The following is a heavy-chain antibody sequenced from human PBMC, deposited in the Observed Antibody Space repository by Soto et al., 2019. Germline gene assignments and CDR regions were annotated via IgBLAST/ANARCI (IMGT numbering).Heavy chain of an antibody. CDR1: GFTFSMYW. CDR3: TRGPRPSSVGTGAF. CDR2: ISDDGSRA. V-gene: IGHV3-74*01. Sequence: HPGGSLRLSCTASGFTFSMYWMHWVRQVPGKGPEWVSRISDDGSRAGYADSVKGRFTISRDNAKNTLYLEMHVLRADDTAVYYCTRGPRPSSVGTGAFWGQGTPVTVSS. J-gene: IGHJ4*02. D-gene: IGHD3-10*01.